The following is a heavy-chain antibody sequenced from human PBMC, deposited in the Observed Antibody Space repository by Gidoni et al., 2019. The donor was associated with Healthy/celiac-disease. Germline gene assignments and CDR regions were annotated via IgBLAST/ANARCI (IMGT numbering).Heavy chain of an antibody. Sequence: QLQLQESGSGLVKPSQILSLTCAVSGGSISSGGYSWSCIRQPPGKGLEWLGYIYHSGSTYSNPSLKSRVTISVDRSKNQFSLKLSSVTAADTAVYYCARDGGYYDSSGGAFDIWGQGTMVTVSS. D-gene: IGHD3-22*01. CDR3: ARDGGYYDSSGGAFDI. CDR2: IYHSGST. V-gene: IGHV4-30-2*01. CDR1: GGSISSGGYS. J-gene: IGHJ3*02.